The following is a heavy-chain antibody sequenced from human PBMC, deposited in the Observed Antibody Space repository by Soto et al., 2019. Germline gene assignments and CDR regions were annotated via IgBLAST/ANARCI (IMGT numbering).Heavy chain of an antibody. CDR2: IYYSGST. D-gene: IGHD6-6*01. J-gene: IGHJ4*02. CDR1: GVSIISYY. V-gene: IGHV4-59*01. Sequence: SETLSLTCTVSGVSIISYYWSWIRQPPGKGLEWIGYIYYSGSTNYNPSPKSRVTISVDTSKNQFSLKLSSVTAADTAVYYGARDAGDSSSPYDDWGQGTRVTVAS. CDR3: ARDAGDSSSPYDD.